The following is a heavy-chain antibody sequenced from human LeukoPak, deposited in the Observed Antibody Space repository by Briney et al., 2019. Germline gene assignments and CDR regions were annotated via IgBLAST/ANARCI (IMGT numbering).Heavy chain of an antibody. CDR2: ISAYNGNT. CDR1: GYTFTSYG. D-gene: IGHD3-10*01. CDR3: ARGLVTMVRGGTYNWFDP. Sequence: ASVKVSCKASGYTFTSYGISWVRQAPGQGLEWMGWISAYNGNTNYAQKFQGRVTMTRNTSISTAYMELSSLRSEGTAVYYCARGLVTMVRGGTYNWFDPWGQGTLVTVSS. J-gene: IGHJ5*02. V-gene: IGHV1-18*01.